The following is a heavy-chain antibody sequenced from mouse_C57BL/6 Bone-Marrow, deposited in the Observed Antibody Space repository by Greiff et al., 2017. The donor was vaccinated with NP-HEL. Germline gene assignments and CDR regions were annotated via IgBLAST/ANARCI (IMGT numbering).Heavy chain of an antibody. V-gene: IGHV1-50*01. Sequence: VQLQQSGAELVKPGASVKLSCKASGYTFTSYWMQWVKQRPGQGLEWIGEIDPSDSYTNYNQKFKGKATLTVDTSSSTAYMQLSSLTSGDSAVFYCAREGYDSNYAMDYWGQGTSVTVSS. CDR3: AREGYDSNYAMDY. CDR1: GYTFTSYW. CDR2: IDPSDSYT. D-gene: IGHD1-1*01. J-gene: IGHJ4*01.